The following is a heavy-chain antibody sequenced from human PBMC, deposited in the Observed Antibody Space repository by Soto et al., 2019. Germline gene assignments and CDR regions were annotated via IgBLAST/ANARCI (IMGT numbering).Heavy chain of an antibody. V-gene: IGHV3-30-3*01. CDR2: ISYDGSNK. CDR3: AREGANPFDYYYYGMDV. D-gene: IGHD1-26*01. J-gene: IGHJ6*02. CDR1: GFTFSSYA. Sequence: VGSLRLSCAASGFTFSSYAMHWVRQAPGKGLEWVAVISYDGSNKYYADSVKGRFTISRDNSKNTLYLQMNSLRAEDTAVYYCAREGANPFDYYYYGMDVWGQGTTVTVSS.